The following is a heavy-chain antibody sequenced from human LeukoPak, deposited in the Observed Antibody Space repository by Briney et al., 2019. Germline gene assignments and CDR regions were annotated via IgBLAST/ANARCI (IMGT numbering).Heavy chain of an antibody. CDR2: ISGSGSST. V-gene: IGHV3-23*01. CDR3: AKDQFGYCSGGSCPPLDY. D-gene: IGHD2-15*01. CDR1: AFTFSSYG. J-gene: IGHJ4*02. Sequence: GGSLRLSCVASAFTFSSYGMSWVRQAPGKGLEWVSSISGSGSSTYYADSVQGRFTISRDNFKNMLYLQIHSLRAEDTAVYYCAKDQFGYCSGGSCPPLDYWGQGTLVTVSS.